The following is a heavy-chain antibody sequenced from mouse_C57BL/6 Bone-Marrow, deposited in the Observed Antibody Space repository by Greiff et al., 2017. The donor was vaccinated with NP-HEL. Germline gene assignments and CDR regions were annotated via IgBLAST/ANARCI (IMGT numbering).Heavy chain of an antibody. Sequence: EVKLMESGGGLVKPGGSLKLSCAASGFTFSSYTMSWVRQTPEKRLEWVATISGGGGNTYYPDSVKGRFTISRDNAKHTLYLQMSSLRSEDTALYYCARTGTGWYFDVWGTGTTVTVSS. J-gene: IGHJ1*03. CDR1: GFTFSSYT. CDR2: ISGGGGNT. V-gene: IGHV5-9*01. CDR3: ARTGTGWYFDV. D-gene: IGHD4-1*01.